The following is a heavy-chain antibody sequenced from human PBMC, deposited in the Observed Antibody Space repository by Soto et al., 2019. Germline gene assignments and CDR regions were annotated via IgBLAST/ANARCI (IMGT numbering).Heavy chain of an antibody. D-gene: IGHD5-12*01. CDR3: AKAMATLSDFDS. CDR2: ISGSGTTT. J-gene: IGHJ4*02. CDR1: GFTFGNYA. V-gene: IGHV3-23*01. Sequence: EVQLLESGGGLVQPGGSLRLSCAASGFTFGNYAVGWVRQAPGKGLDCVSVISGSGTTTYYADSVKGRFTISRDNSENTLYLQMNSLRAEDPAVYYCAKAMATLSDFDSWGQGTLVTVSS.